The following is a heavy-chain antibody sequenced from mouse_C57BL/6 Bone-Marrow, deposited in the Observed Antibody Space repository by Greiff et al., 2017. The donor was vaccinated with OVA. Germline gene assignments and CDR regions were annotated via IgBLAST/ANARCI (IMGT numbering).Heavy chain of an antibody. CDR1: GYTFTSYW. D-gene: IGHD1-1*01. CDR2: IHPNRGST. CDR3: AIYGSPYYYAMDY. Sequence: VQLQQPGAELVTPGASVKLSCQASGYTFTSYWLHWVKQRPGQGLEWIGMIHPNRGSTNYNEKFKSKATLTVDKSSSTAYMQLSSLTSEDSAVYYCAIYGSPYYYAMDYWGQGTSVTVSS. V-gene: IGHV1-64*01. J-gene: IGHJ4*01.